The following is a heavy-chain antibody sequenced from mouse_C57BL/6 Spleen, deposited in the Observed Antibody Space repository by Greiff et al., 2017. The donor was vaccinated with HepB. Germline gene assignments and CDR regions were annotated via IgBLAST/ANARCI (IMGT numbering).Heavy chain of an antibody. CDR2: ISDGGSYT. D-gene: IGHD1-1*01. V-gene: IGHV5-4*01. Sequence: EVQVVESGGGLVKPGGSLKLSCAASGFTFSSYAMSWVRQTPEKRLEWVATISDGGSYTYYPDNVKGRFTISRDNAKNNLYLQMSHLKSEDTAMYYCARDGSSPYAMDYWGQGTSVTVSS. J-gene: IGHJ4*01. CDR1: GFTFSSYA. CDR3: ARDGSSPYAMDY.